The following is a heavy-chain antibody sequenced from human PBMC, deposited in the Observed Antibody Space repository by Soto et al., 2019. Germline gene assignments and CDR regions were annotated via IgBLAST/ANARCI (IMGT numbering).Heavy chain of an antibody. Sequence: TLSLTCTVSGGSISSSSYYWGWIRQPPGKGLEWIGSIYYSGSTYYNPSLKSRVTISVDTSKNQFSLKLSSVTAADTAVYYCAMPGIAAAGTFYYYYYGMDVWGQGTTVTVSS. D-gene: IGHD6-13*01. V-gene: IGHV4-39*01. CDR2: IYYSGST. CDR1: GGSISSSSYY. CDR3: AMPGIAAAGTFYYYYYGMDV. J-gene: IGHJ6*02.